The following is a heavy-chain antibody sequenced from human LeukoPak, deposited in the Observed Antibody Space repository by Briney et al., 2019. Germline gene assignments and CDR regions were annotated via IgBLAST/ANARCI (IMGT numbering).Heavy chain of an antibody. CDR3: ARVETGYDSSGYYLDY. Sequence: ASVTVSFKASGYTFTGYYMHWVRQAPGQGLEWMGWINPNSGGTNYAQKFQGRVTITADESTSKAYMELSSLRSEDTAVYYCARVETGYDSSGYYLDYWGQGTLVTVSS. D-gene: IGHD3-22*01. CDR1: GYTFTGYY. CDR2: INPNSGGT. J-gene: IGHJ4*02. V-gene: IGHV1-2*02.